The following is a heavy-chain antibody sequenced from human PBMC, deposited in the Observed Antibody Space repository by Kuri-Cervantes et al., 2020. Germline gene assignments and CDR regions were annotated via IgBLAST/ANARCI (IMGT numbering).Heavy chain of an antibody. CDR1: GFTFSDYG. Sequence: LSLTCAASGFTFSDYGLHWVRQAPGKGLEWVAVIWYDGSNKYYADSVKGRFTISRDNAKNTLYLQMNSLRAEDTAVYYCARDPALWVGEKFGGQGTLVTVSS. CDR3: ARDPALWVGEKF. D-gene: IGHD3-10*01. V-gene: IGHV3-33*08. J-gene: IGHJ4*02. CDR2: IWYDGSNK.